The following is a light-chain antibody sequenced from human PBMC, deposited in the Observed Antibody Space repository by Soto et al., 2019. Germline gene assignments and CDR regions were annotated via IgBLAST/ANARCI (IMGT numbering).Light chain of an antibody. CDR2: AAS. J-gene: IGKJ1*01. CDR3: QQAYSTPWT. CDR1: QSISSY. Sequence: DIQMTQSPSSLSASVGDRVTITFRASQSISSYLNWYHQKPGKAPKLLIYAASSLQSGVPSRFSGSGSGTDFTLTINSLQPEDFATYYCQQAYSTPWTFGQGTKVDIK. V-gene: IGKV1-39*01.